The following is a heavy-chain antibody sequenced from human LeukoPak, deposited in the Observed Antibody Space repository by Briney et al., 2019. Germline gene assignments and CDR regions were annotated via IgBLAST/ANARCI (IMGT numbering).Heavy chain of an antibody. V-gene: IGHV4-31*03. CDR2: IYYSGST. CDR3: PRKGRGNYLFDY. Sequence: SETLSLTCTVSGGSISSGGYYWSWIRQHPGKGLEWIGYIYYSGSTYYNPSLKSRVTISVDTSKNQFSLKLSSVTAADTAVYYCPRKGRGNYLFDYWGQGNLVTVSS. D-gene: IGHD1-7*01. CDR1: GGSISSGGYY. J-gene: IGHJ4*02.